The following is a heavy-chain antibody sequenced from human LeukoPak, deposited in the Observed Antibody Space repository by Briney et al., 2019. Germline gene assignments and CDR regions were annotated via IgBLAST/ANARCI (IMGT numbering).Heavy chain of an antibody. CDR2: ISGSGGST. D-gene: IGHD1-26*01. J-gene: IGHJ3*02. CDR3: AKAPSGSYYALNDAFDI. V-gene: IGHV3-23*01. Sequence: GGSVRLSCAASGYTFSSYAMSWVRQAPGKGLEWVSAISGSGGSTYYADSVKGRFTISRDNSKNTLYLQMNSLRAEDTAVYYCAKAPSGSYYALNDAFDIWGQGTMVTVSS. CDR1: GYTFSSYA.